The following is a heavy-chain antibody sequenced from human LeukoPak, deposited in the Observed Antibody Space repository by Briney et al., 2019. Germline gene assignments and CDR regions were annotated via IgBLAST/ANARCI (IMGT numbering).Heavy chain of an antibody. CDR3: TRVAGGYYGSGSTT. CDR2: IRSKAYGGTT. D-gene: IGHD3-10*01. CDR1: GFTFGDYA. V-gene: IGHV3-49*04. Sequence: GRSLRLPRTASGFTFGDYAMSWVRQAPGKGLEWVGFIRSKAYGGTTEYAASVKGRFTISRDDSKSIAYLQMNSLKTEDTAVYYCTRVAGGYYGSGSTTWGQGTLVTVSS. J-gene: IGHJ4*02.